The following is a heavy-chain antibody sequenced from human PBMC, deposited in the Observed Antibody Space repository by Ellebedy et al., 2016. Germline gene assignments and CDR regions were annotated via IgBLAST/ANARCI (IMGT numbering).Heavy chain of an antibody. Sequence: SETLSLTCTVSGGSISSYYWSWIRQPPGKGLEWIGYIYYSGSTNYNPSLKSRVTISVDTSKNQFSLKLSSVTAADTAVYYCASQTERGSSGWYRSGYYYYYYGMDVWGQGTTVTVSS. D-gene: IGHD6-19*01. V-gene: IGHV4-59*08. CDR2: IYYSGST. CDR3: ASQTERGSSGWYRSGYYYYYYGMDV. CDR1: GGSISSYY. J-gene: IGHJ6*02.